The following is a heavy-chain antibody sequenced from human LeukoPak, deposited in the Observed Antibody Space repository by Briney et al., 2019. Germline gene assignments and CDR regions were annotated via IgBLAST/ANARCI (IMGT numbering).Heavy chain of an antibody. CDR1: GFTFSSYG. CDR3: AKLVGATGRFDY. CDR2: ISYDGSNK. Sequence: GRSLRLSCAASGFTFSSYGMHWVRQAPGTGLEWVAVISYDGSNKYYADSVKGRFTISRDNSKNTLYLQMNSLRAEDTAVYYCAKLVGATGRFDYWGQGTLVTVSS. J-gene: IGHJ4*02. D-gene: IGHD1-26*01. V-gene: IGHV3-30*18.